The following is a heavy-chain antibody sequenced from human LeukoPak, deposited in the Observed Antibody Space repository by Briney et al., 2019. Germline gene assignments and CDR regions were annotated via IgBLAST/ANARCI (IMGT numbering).Heavy chain of an antibody. CDR2: ISYDGSNK. D-gene: IGHD6-19*01. J-gene: IGHJ5*02. Sequence: GGSLRLSCAASGFTFSSYAMHWVRQAPGKRLEWVAVISYDGSNKYYADSVKGRFTISRDNSKNTLYLQMNSLRAEDTAVYYCARDGSSGSGSWFDPWGQGTLVTVSS. CDR3: ARDGSSGSGSWFDP. CDR1: GFTFSSYA. V-gene: IGHV3-30*04.